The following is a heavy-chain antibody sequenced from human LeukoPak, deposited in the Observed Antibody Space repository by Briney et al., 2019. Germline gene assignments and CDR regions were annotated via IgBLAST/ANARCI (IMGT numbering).Heavy chain of an antibody. CDR2: INPSGGST. V-gene: IGHV1-46*01. D-gene: IGHD1-26*01. J-gene: IGHJ4*02. CDR3: AREGVSGSYLGY. Sequence: ASVKVSCKASGYTFTSYYIHWVRLTPGQGLEWMGVINPSGGSTRYAQKFQDRVTMTRDMSTSTVYMELSSLRSEDTAVYYCAREGVSGSYLGYWGQGTLVTVSS. CDR1: GYTFTSYY.